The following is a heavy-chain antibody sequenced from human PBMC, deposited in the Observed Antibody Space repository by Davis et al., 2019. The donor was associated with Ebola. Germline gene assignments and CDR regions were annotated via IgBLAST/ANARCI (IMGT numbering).Heavy chain of an antibody. CDR1: GVSISSSNR. V-gene: IGHV4-4*02. CDR3: ARSLGSYYAFMDY. Sequence: MPSETLSLTCAVSGVSISSSNRWSWVRQPPGKGLEWIGEIYHSGSTNYNPSLKSRVTISLDKSKNQFSLKLSSVTAADTAVYYCARSLGSYYAFMDYWGQGTLVTVSS. J-gene: IGHJ4*02. CDR2: IYHSGST. D-gene: IGHD1-26*01.